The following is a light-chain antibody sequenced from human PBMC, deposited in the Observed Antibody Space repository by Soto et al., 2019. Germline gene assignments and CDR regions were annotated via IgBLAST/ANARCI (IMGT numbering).Light chain of an antibody. CDR3: PEYGSSPIT. CDR1: QSVSSIY. J-gene: IGKJ5*01. CDR2: GAS. V-gene: IGKV3-20*01. Sequence: EIVLTQTPGTLSLSPGERATLSCRASQSVSSIYLAWYQQKPGQAPRILIYGASSRATGIPDRFSGSGSGTDFTLTISRLEPEDFAVYYCPEYGSSPITFGQGTRLEIK.